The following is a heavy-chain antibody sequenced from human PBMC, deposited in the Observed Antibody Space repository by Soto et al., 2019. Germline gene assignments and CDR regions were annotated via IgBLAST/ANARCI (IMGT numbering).Heavy chain of an antibody. V-gene: IGHV3-33*01. CDR2: IWYDGSNK. J-gene: IGHJ6*02. D-gene: IGHD6-13*01. Sequence: GGSLRLSCAASGFTFSSYGMHWVRQAPGKGLEWVAVIWYDGSNKYYADSVKGRFTISRDNSKNTLYLQMNSLRAEDTAVYYCARDLFDYSTPGDGMDVWGQGTTVTVSS. CDR1: GFTFSSYG. CDR3: ARDLFDYSTPGDGMDV.